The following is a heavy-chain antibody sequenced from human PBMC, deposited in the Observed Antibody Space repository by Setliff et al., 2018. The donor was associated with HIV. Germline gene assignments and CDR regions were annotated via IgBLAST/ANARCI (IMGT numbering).Heavy chain of an antibody. CDR3: ARDRGGYGTGSTPDDAFDI. D-gene: IGHD3-10*01. Sequence: SETLSLTCTVSGGSVSSGDYYWSWIRQPPGKGLEWIGYIYYSGSTYYNPSLKSRVTISVDTSKNQFSLKLSSVTAADTAVYYCARDRGGYGTGSTPDDAFDIWGQGTMVTVSS. J-gene: IGHJ3*02. CDR2: IYYSGST. V-gene: IGHV4-30-4*08. CDR1: GGSVSSGDYY.